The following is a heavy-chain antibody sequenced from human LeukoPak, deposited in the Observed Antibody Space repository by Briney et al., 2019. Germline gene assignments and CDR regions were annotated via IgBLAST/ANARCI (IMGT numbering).Heavy chain of an antibody. CDR3: ARGTPGRWERGSSGMDV. V-gene: IGHV7-4-1*02. CDR1: GYTFTSYA. Sequence: ASVKVSCKASGYTFTSYAMNWVRQAPGQGLEWMGWINTNTGNPTYAQGYTGRFVFSLDTSVSTAYLQISSLKAEDTAVYYCARGTPGRWERGSSGMDVWGQGTTVTVSS. D-gene: IGHD1-26*01. J-gene: IGHJ6*02. CDR2: INTNTGNP.